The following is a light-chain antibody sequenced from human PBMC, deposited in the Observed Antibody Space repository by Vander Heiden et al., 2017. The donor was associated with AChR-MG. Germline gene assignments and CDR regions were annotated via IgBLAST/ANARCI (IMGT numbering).Light chain of an antibody. CDR2: GAS. V-gene: IGKV3-20*01. CDR1: QSVSSSY. Sequence: IVLTQSPGTLSLSPGDRATLSCRASQSVSSSYLAWYQQNSGQAPRLLIYGASSRATGIPDRFSASASGTDFTLTMSRLDPEDFAVYYCQQYGSSPASTFHPESKADI. CDR3: QQYGSSPAST. J-gene: IGKJ3*01.